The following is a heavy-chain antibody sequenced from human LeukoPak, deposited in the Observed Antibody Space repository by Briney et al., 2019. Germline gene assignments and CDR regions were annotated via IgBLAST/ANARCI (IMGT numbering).Heavy chain of an antibody. CDR2: INTDGSNT. Sequence: GGSLRLSCATSGFTFSGYYMHWVRQAPRKGLVWLSRINTDGSNTDYADSVKGRFTISRDNAKRTLYLQMNSLRAEDTALYHCARTGRYYDSSGYYHYYFDYWGQGTLVTVSS. V-gene: IGHV3-74*01. J-gene: IGHJ4*02. CDR1: GFTFSGYY. D-gene: IGHD3-22*01. CDR3: ARTGRYYDSSGYYHYYFDY.